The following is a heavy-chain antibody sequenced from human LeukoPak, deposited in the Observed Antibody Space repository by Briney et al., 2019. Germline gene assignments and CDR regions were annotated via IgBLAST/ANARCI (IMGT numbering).Heavy chain of an antibody. J-gene: IGHJ5*02. CDR2: ISAYNGNT. CDR1: GYTFTSYG. Sequence: GASVKVSCKASGYTFTSYGISWVRQAPGQGLEWMGWISAYNGNTNYAQKLQGRVTMTTDTSTSTAYMELRSLRSDDTAVYYCAREVPLYQQLAPYNWFDPWGQGTLVTVSS. CDR3: AREVPLYQQLAPYNWFDP. V-gene: IGHV1-18*01. D-gene: IGHD6-13*01.